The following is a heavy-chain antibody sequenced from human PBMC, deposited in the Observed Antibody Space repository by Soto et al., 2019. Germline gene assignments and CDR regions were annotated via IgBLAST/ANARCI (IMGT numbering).Heavy chain of an antibody. CDR3: ARGDDILTGYYTPYYFDY. CDR2: INPNSGGT. Sequence: ASVKVSCTASGGTFSSYAISWVRQAPGQGLEWMGWINPNSGGTNYAQKFQGWVTMTRDTSISTAYMELSRLRSDDTAVYYCARGDDILTGYYTPYYFDYWGQGTLVTVSS. CDR1: GGTFSSYA. D-gene: IGHD3-9*01. V-gene: IGHV1-2*04. J-gene: IGHJ4*02.